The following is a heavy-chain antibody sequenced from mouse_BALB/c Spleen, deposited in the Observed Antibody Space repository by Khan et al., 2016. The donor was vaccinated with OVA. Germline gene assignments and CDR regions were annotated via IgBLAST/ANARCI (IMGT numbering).Heavy chain of an antibody. CDR2: ISYSGNT. CDR3: ARIQGGDFDY. V-gene: IGHV3-2*02. CDR1: GYSITSDYA. J-gene: IGHJ2*01. Sequence: EVQLQESGPGLVKPSQSLSLTCTVTGYSITSDYAWNWIRQFPGNKLEWMGYISYSGNTKYNPSLKSRISITRDTSKNQFFLQLNFVTNEDTATYYCARIQGGDFDYWGQGTTRTVSS. D-gene: IGHD3-2*02.